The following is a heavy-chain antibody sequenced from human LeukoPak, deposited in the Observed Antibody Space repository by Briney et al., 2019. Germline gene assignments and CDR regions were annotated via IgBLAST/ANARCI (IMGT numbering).Heavy chain of an antibody. Sequence: PSETLSLTCAVYGGSFRGYYWTWIRQPPGKGLEWIGEINHSGSTNYNPSLKSRVTISVDTSKNQFSLKLSSVTAADTAVYYCARGRGSYYSYWGQGTLVTVSS. D-gene: IGHD1-26*01. CDR3: ARGRGSYYSY. J-gene: IGHJ4*02. V-gene: IGHV4-34*01. CDR1: GGSFRGYY. CDR2: INHSGST.